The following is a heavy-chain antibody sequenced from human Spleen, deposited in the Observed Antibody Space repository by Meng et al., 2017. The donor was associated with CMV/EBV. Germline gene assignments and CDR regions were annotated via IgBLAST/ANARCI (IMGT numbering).Heavy chain of an antibody. CDR3: ARDWGDVRGGFDF. J-gene: IGHJ4*02. V-gene: IGHV6-1*01. CDR1: GDSVSSNSAA. CDR2: TYYRSKYYN. Sequence: QVKLQQSGPGLVKPSQTLSLTCATSGDSVSSNSAAWNWIRQSPSRGLEWLGRTYYRSKYYNDYALSVKSRITINPDTSKNQFSLQLNSVTPEDTAIYYCARDWGDVRGGFDFWGQGTLVTVSS. D-gene: IGHD3-10*02.